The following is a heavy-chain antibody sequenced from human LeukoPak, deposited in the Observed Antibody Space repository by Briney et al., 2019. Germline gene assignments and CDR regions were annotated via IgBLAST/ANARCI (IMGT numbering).Heavy chain of an antibody. CDR3: AKTRPLDSSSWSHGDY. CDR1: GFTFSSYA. J-gene: IGHJ4*02. Sequence: GGSLRLSCAASGFTFSSYAMSWVRQAPGKGLEWVSAISGSDDSTYYGDSVKGRFTISRDNSKNTLYLQMNSLRAEDTAVYYCAKTRPLDSSSWSHGDYWGQGTLVTVSS. V-gene: IGHV3-23*01. D-gene: IGHD6-13*01. CDR2: ISGSDDST.